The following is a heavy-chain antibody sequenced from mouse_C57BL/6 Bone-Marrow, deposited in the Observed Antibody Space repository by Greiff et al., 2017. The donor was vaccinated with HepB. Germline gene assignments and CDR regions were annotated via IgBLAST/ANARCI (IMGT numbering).Heavy chain of an antibody. J-gene: IGHJ1*03. CDR1: GYTFTSYW. Sequence: QVQLQQPGAELVKPGASVKLSCKASGYTFTSYWMHWVKQRPGQGLEWIGMIHPNSGSTNYNEKFKSKATLTVDKSASTAYMQLSSLTSEDSAVYYCARRRIYYGYDGYFDVWGTGTTVTVSS. CDR3: ARRRIYYGYDGYFDV. D-gene: IGHD2-2*01. V-gene: IGHV1-64*01. CDR2: IHPNSGST.